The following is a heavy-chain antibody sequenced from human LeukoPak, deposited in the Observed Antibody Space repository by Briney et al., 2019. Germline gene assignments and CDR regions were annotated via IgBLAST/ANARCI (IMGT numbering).Heavy chain of an antibody. CDR2: IWYDGSNK. CDR3: ARDAPYYDSSGYYCDY. Sequence: GGSLRLSCAASGFTFSSYGMHWVRQAPGKVLEWVAVIWYDGSNKYYADSVKGRFTISRDNSKNTLYLQMNSLRAEDTAVYYCARDAPYYDSSGYYCDYWGQGTLVTVSS. V-gene: IGHV3-33*01. CDR1: GFTFSSYG. D-gene: IGHD3-22*01. J-gene: IGHJ4*02.